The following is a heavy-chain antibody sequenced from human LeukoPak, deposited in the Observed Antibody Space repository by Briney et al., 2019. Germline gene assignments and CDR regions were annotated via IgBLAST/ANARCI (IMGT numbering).Heavy chain of an antibody. D-gene: IGHD4-11*01. Sequence: GGSLRLSCAASGFSVSNNYMSWVRQAPGKGLECVSVIYSGGSTYYADSVKGRFTISRDNAKNSLYLQMNSLRAEDTAVYYCARETVTSPAFVYWGQGTLVTVSS. CDR2: IYSGGST. CDR3: ARETVTSPAFVY. CDR1: GFSVSNNY. V-gene: IGHV3-53*01. J-gene: IGHJ4*02.